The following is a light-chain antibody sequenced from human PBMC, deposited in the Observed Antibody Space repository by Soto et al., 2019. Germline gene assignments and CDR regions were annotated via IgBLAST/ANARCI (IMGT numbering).Light chain of an antibody. Sequence: QSVLTQPPSVSGAPGQRVTISCTGSSSNIGAGYDVHWYQQLPGTAPKLLIYGNSNRPSGVPDRFSGSKSGTSASLAITGLQAEDEADYYCQAYDSSLSGVVVCGGTEVTV. CDR3: QAYDSSLSGVV. CDR1: SSNIGAGYD. V-gene: IGLV1-40*01. CDR2: GNS. J-gene: IGLJ3*02.